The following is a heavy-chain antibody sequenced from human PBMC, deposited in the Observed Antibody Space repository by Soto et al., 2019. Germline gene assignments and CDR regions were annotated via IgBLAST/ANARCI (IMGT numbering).Heavy chain of an antibody. CDR2: IHPDNGNT. J-gene: IGHJ5*02. D-gene: IGHD2-15*01. CDR3: ARDPRHCTGDRCYNWFDP. Sequence: QVQLVQSGAEVKKPGASVKVSCKTSGYTFTNYGINWVRQAPGQGLEWMGWIHPDNGNTNYAQKVHGRVTITTDTSTTTADMELRKLRSDDTAVYFCARDPRHCTGDRCYNWFDPWGQGTLVSVSS. V-gene: IGHV1-18*01. CDR1: GYTFTNYG.